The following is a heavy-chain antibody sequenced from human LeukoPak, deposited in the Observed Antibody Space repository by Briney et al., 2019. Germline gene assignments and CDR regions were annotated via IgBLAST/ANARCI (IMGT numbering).Heavy chain of an antibody. V-gene: IGHV4-39*01. CDR2: IYYSGST. D-gene: IGHD3-22*01. J-gene: IGHJ4*02. Sequence: SETLSLTCTVSGGSISSSSYYWGWIRQPPGTGLEWIGSIYYSGSTYYNPSLKSRVTISVDTSKNQFSLKLSSVTAADTAVYYCARHTPYYYDSSGYQASYYFDYWGQGTLVTVSS. CDR3: ARHTPYYYDSSGYQASYYFDY. CDR1: GGSISSSSYY.